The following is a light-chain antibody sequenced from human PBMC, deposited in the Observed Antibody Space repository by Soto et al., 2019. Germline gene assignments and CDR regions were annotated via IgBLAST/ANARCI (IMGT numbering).Light chain of an antibody. CDR3: QHYVGSPQFT. Sequence: EIVLTQSPGTLSLSPGERATLSCRASQSISNNYLAWYQQKPGQAPRLLIYGASARAAGIPDRFSGSGSGTDFSLPISRLEPEDFAMYYGQHYVGSPQFTSGPGTKVDIK. J-gene: IGKJ3*01. CDR2: GAS. CDR1: QSISNNY. V-gene: IGKV3-20*01.